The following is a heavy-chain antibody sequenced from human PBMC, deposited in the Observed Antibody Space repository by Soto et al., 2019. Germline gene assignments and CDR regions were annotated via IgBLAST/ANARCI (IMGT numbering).Heavy chain of an antibody. V-gene: IGHV1-18*01. CDR3: ARVICSSTSCYTWWFDP. Sequence: ASVNVSCKSSGYTFTSYCISWVRQAPGQGLEWMGWISAFHGNTNYAQKLQGRVTMTTDTSTSTAYMELRSLRSDDTAVYYCARVICSSTSCYTWWFDPWGQGTLVTVSS. D-gene: IGHD2-2*02. CDR2: ISAFHGNT. J-gene: IGHJ5*02. CDR1: GYTFTSYC.